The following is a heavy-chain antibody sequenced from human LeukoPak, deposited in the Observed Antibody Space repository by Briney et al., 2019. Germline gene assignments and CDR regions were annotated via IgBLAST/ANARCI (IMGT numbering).Heavy chain of an antibody. CDR1: GFTFSSYA. CDR2: MSYDGSNK. V-gene: IGHV3-30-3*01. CDR3: ARDLSTQYYFDY. J-gene: IGHJ4*02. Sequence: GGSLRLSCAASGFTFSSYAMHWVRQAPGKGLEWVAVMSYDGSNKYYADSVKGRFTISRDNSKNTLYLQMNSLRAEDTAVYYCARDLSTQYYFDYWGQGTLVTVSS.